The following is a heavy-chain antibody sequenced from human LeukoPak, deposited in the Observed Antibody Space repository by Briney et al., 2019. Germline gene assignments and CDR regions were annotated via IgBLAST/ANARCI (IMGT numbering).Heavy chain of an antibody. D-gene: IGHD5-18*01. J-gene: IGHJ4*02. CDR2: ISGSGGST. Sequence: GGTLRLSCAASGFTFSSYGMSWVRQAPGKGLEWVSAISGSGGSTYYAHSVKGGFRISRDNSENSLYLQMNSLRAEDTAVYYCAKAAGYLLWGQGTLVTVSS. CDR1: GFTFSSYG. CDR3: AKAAGYLL. V-gene: IGHV3-23*01.